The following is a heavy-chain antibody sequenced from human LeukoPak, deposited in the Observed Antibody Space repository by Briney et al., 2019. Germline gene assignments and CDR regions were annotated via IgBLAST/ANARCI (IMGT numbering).Heavy chain of an antibody. CDR1: GFSFSKYN. J-gene: IGHJ4*02. Sequence: GGSLRLSCAASGFSFSKYNMNWVRQAPGKGLEWVSSISSSSSYIYYADSLKGRFTISRDNAKNSLYLQMNSLRAEDTAVYYCARDGDTVVPAAMNYLDYWGQGTLVTVSS. V-gene: IGHV3-21*01. CDR2: ISSSSSYI. CDR3: ARDGDTVVPAAMNYLDY. D-gene: IGHD2-2*01.